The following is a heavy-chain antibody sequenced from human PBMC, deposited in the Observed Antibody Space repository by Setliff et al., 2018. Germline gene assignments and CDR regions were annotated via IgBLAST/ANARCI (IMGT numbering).Heavy chain of an antibody. CDR3: ASATGY. J-gene: IGHJ4*02. Sequence: PGGSLRLSCAASGFTFNTYAMSWVRQAPGKGLEWVASINPGGSEKYYLDSVKGRFTISRDNAKTSLYLLMNSLRADDTAVYFCASATGYWGQGILVTVSS. V-gene: IGHV3-7*01. CDR2: INPGGSEK. CDR1: GFTFNTYA.